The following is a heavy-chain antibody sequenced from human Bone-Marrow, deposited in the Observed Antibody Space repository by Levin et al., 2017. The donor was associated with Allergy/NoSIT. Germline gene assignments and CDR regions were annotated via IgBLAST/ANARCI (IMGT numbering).Heavy chain of an antibody. CDR3: ARDESGYGDFEY. J-gene: IGHJ4*02. Sequence: HPGGSLRLSCAASGFTFSSYGMHWVRQAPGKGLEWVAIILYDGSEKYYADSVKGRFTISRDNSKSTLFLQMNSLRAEDTAVYYCARDESGYGDFEYWGQGTLVTVSS. D-gene: IGHD5-12*01. CDR1: GFTFSSYG. V-gene: IGHV3-33*05. CDR2: ILYDGSEK.